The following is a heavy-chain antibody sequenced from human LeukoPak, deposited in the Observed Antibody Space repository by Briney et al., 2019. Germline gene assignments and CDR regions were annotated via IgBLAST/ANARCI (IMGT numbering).Heavy chain of an antibody. V-gene: IGHV3-7*01. Sequence: GGSLRLSCAASGFTFSSYSMNWVRPAPRKGLEWVANIKQDGSEKYYVDSVKGRFTISRDNAKNSLYLQMNSLRAEDTAVYYCARLLVYNSGGEAFDHWGQGTLVTVSS. CDR1: GFTFSSYS. D-gene: IGHD1-20*01. CDR3: ARLLVYNSGGEAFDH. CDR2: IKQDGSEK. J-gene: IGHJ4*02.